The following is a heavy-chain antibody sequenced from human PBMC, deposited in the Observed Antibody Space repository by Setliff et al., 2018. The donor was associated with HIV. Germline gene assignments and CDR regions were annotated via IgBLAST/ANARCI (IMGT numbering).Heavy chain of an antibody. Sequence: PSETLSLTCTVSGGSISHYYWNWIRQSPGKGLEWIGFISYSGSTNYNPSLESRVTISVDTSKNQFSLKLSSVTAADTAVYYCERVRGGNNYAPPDHRFDPWGQGTLVTV. CDR3: ERVRGGNNYAPPDHRFDP. J-gene: IGHJ5*02. V-gene: IGHV4-59*12. CDR1: GGSISHYY. D-gene: IGHD5-18*01. CDR2: ISYSGST.